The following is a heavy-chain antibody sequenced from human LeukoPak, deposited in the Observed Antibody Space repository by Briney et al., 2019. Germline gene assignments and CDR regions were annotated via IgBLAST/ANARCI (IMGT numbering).Heavy chain of an antibody. V-gene: IGHV1-18*01. D-gene: IGHD6-19*01. Sequence: APVKVSCKASGYTFTSYGISWVRQAPGQGLGWMGWISAYNGNTNYAQKLQGRVTMTTDTSTSTAYMELRSLRSDDTAVYYCAGSSSYSSGWYMIDYWGQGTLVTVSS. CDR3: AGSSSYSSGWYMIDY. J-gene: IGHJ4*02. CDR1: GYTFTSYG. CDR2: ISAYNGNT.